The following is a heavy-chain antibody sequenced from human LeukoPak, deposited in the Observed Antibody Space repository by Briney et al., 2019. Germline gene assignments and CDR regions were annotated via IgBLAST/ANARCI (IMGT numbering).Heavy chain of an antibody. D-gene: IGHD4-17*01. V-gene: IGHV3-30*18. CDR3: AKDGNYGELDY. Sequence: GRSLRLSCAASGFTFSSYGMHWVRQAPGKGLEWVAVISYDGGNKYYADSVKGRFTISRDNSKNTLYLQMNSLRAEDTAVYYCAKDGNYGELDYWGQGTLVTVSS. CDR1: GFTFSSYG. J-gene: IGHJ4*02. CDR2: ISYDGGNK.